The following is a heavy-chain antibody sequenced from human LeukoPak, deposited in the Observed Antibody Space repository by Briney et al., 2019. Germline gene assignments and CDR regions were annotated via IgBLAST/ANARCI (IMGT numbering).Heavy chain of an antibody. CDR3: AKGHKLEWLLSTNFDY. J-gene: IGHJ4*02. Sequence: GRSLRLSCAASGFTLSSYGMHWVRQAPGKGLEWVAVFWFDGSNKYYAESVKGRFTISRDNSKNTLYLQMNSLRAEDTAVYYCAKGHKLEWLLSTNFDYWGQGTLVTVSS. V-gene: IGHV3-33*06. CDR1: GFTLSSYG. CDR2: FWFDGSNK. D-gene: IGHD3-3*01.